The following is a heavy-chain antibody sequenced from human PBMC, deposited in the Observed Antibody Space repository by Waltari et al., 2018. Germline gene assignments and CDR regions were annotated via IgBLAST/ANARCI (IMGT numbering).Heavy chain of an antibody. CDR2: ISSSSSTI. CDR1: GFTFSSYS. V-gene: IGHV3-48*04. CDR3: AREGSEDYYYGMDV. J-gene: IGHJ6*02. Sequence: EVQLVESGGGLVQPGGSLRLSCAASGFTFSSYSMNWVRQAPGKGLAWVSYISSSSSTIYYADSVKGRFTISRDNAKNSLYLQMNSLRAEDTAVYYCAREGSEDYYYGMDVWGQGTTVTVSS. D-gene: IGHD3-10*01.